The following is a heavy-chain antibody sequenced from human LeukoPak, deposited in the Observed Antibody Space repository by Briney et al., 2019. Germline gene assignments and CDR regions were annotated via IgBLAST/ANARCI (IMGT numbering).Heavy chain of an antibody. CDR2: IKQEGSEK. CDR1: GFTFSSYW. V-gene: IGHV3-7*01. D-gene: IGHD6-13*01. J-gene: IGHJ6*03. Sequence: GGSLRLSCAASGFTFSSYWMSWVRQAPGKGLEWVANIKQEGSEKYYVDSVKGRFTISRDNAKNSLYLQMNSLRAEDTAVYYCTSQYSSSWYDSSYYYYYMDVWGKGTTVTVSS. CDR3: TSQYSSSWYDSSYYYYYMDV.